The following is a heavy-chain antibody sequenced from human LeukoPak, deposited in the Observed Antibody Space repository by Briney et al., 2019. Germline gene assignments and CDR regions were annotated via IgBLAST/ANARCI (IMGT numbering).Heavy chain of an antibody. Sequence: GGSLRLSCAASGFTFSSYAMSWVRQAPGKGLEWVSYISSSSTIYYADSVKGRFTISRDNAKNSLYLQMNSLRAEDTAVYYCAKNTLWGFFDYWGQGTLVTVSS. V-gene: IGHV3-48*01. CDR2: ISSSSTI. D-gene: IGHD5-18*01. CDR1: GFTFSSYA. J-gene: IGHJ4*02. CDR3: AKNTLWGFFDY.